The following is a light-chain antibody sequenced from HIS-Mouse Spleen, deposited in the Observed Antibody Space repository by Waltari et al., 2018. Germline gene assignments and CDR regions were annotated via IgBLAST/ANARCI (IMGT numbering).Light chain of an antibody. Sequence: QSVLTQPPSASGTPGQRVTISCSGSSSNIGSNYVYWYQQLPGTAPKPLLYRNNQRPSGVPDRFSGSKSGTSASLAISGLRSEDEADYYCAAWDDSLSGPVFGGGTKLTVL. J-gene: IGLJ3*02. V-gene: IGLV1-47*01. CDR2: RNN. CDR3: AAWDDSLSGPV. CDR1: SSNIGSNY.